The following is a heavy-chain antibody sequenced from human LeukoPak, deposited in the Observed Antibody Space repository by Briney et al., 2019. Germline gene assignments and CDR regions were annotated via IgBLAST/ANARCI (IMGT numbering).Heavy chain of an antibody. CDR3: ARGRDPYYYYYMDV. CDR2: INSDGSST. Sequence: PGGSLRLSCAASGFTFSSYWMHWVRQAPGKGLVWVSRINSDGSSTSYADSVKGRFTITRDNAKNTLYLQMNSLRAEDTAVYYCARGRDPYYYYYMDVWGKGTTVTVSS. J-gene: IGHJ6*03. CDR1: GFTFSSYW. V-gene: IGHV3-74*01.